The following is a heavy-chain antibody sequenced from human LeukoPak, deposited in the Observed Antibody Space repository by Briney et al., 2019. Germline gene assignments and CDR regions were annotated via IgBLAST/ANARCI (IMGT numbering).Heavy chain of an antibody. D-gene: IGHD3-3*01. Sequence: SETLSLTCAVYGGSFSGYYWSWIRQPPGKGLDWIGSVYHSGSTHYNPSLKSRVTVSVDTSKNQFSLKLTSVTAADTAVYYCARHPITIFGVVLAYFDYWGQGTLVTVSS. V-gene: IGHV4-34*01. CDR1: GGSFSGYY. CDR3: ARHPITIFGVVLAYFDY. J-gene: IGHJ4*02. CDR2: VYHSGST.